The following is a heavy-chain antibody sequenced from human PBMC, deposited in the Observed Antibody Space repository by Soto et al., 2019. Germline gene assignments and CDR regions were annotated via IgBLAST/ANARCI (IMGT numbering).Heavy chain of an antibody. D-gene: IGHD3-22*01. Sequence: PSETLSLTCTVSGDFLSSYYWSWIRQSPVKGLEWIGYIYYSGITNYNASLKSRVTMSIDTSKNQFSLKLSSVTAADTAVYYCARGDRSYYYDSSGYYYLHFDYWGQGTLVTVSS. J-gene: IGHJ4*02. CDR1: GDFLSSYY. V-gene: IGHV4-59*12. CDR2: IYYSGIT. CDR3: ARGDRSYYYDSSGYYYLHFDY.